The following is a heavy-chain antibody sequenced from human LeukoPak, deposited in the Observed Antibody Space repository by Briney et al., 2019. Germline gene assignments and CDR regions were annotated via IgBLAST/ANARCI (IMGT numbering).Heavy chain of an antibody. V-gene: IGHV4-61*01. Sequence: SETLSLTCTVSGGSVSNGNYYWSWIRQPPGKGLEWFGYLYYSGSTNYNPSLKRRVTISIDTSKNQFSLKLSSVTAADTAVYYCARDRVGGYDYAYFDLWGRGTLVTVSS. CDR3: ARDRVGGYDYAYFDL. D-gene: IGHD5-12*01. CDR2: LYYSGST. CDR1: GGSVSNGNYY. J-gene: IGHJ2*01.